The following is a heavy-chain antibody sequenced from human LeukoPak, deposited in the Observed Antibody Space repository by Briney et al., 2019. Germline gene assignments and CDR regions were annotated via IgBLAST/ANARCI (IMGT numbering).Heavy chain of an antibody. V-gene: IGHV4-39*07. D-gene: IGHD3-10*01. Sequence: SETLSLTCTVSGGSISSSSYYWGWIRQPPGKGLEWIGEINHSGSTNYNPSLKSRVTISVDTSKNQFSLKLSFVTAADTAVYYCARRARWFGEVSFDYWGQGTLVTVSS. CDR2: INHSGST. CDR1: GGSISSSSYY. CDR3: ARRARWFGEVSFDY. J-gene: IGHJ4*02.